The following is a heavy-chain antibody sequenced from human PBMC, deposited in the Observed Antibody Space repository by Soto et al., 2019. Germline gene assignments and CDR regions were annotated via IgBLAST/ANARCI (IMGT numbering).Heavy chain of an antibody. Sequence: PSETLSLTCTVSPGSIRSSNYFWGWIRQPPGKGLEWIGSICGSTYYNPSLKSRVTISADTSKNQFSLKLNSVTAADTAVYSCARPPTANLDAFEIWGQGTMVSVSS. V-gene: IGHV4-39*01. CDR2: ICGST. CDR1: PGSIRSSNYF. D-gene: IGHD7-27*01. J-gene: IGHJ3*02. CDR3: ARPPTANLDAFEI.